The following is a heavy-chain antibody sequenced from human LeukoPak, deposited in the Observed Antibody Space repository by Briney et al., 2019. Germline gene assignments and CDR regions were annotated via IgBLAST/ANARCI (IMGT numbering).Heavy chain of an antibody. CDR3: ARDLRYSSGWSASGMDV. D-gene: IGHD6-19*01. V-gene: IGHV1-2*02. CDR1: GYTFTGYC. CDR2: INPNSGGT. J-gene: IGHJ6*03. Sequence: ASVKVSCKASGYTFTGYCMHWVRQAPGQGLEWMGWINPNSGGTNYAQKFQGRVTMTRDTSISTAYMELSRLRSDDTAVYYCARDLRYSSGWSASGMDVWGKGTTVTISS.